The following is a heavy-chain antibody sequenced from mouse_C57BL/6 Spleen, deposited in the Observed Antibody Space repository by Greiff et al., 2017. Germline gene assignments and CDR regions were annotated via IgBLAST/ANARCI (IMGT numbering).Heavy chain of an antibody. CDR3: ARSYAGSSYGYFDV. V-gene: IGHV1-50*01. CDR2: IDPSDSYT. D-gene: IGHD1-1*01. Sequence: QVQLQQPGAELVKPGASVKLSCKASGYTFTSYWMQWVKQRPGQGLEWIGEIDPSDSYTNYNQKFKGKATLTVATSSSTAYMQLSSLTSEDSAVYYCARSYAGSSYGYFDVWGTGTTVTVSS. J-gene: IGHJ1*03. CDR1: GYTFTSYW.